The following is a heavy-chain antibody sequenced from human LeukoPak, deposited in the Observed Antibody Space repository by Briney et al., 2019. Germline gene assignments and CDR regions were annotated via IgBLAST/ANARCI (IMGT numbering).Heavy chain of an antibody. CDR3: ARGGTMVRGVGLDP. CDR1: GFTFSSYS. D-gene: IGHD3-10*01. J-gene: IGHJ5*02. Sequence: GGSLRLSCAASGFTFSSYSMNWVRQAPGKGLEWVSSISSSSSYIYYADSVKGRFTISRDNAKNSLCLQMNSLRAEDTAVYYCARGGTMVRGVGLDPWGQGTLVTVSS. CDR2: ISSSSSYI. V-gene: IGHV3-21*01.